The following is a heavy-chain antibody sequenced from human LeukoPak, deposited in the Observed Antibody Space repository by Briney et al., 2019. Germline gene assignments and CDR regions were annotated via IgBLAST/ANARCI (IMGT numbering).Heavy chain of an antibody. Sequence: GGSLRLSCAASGFTFSTSWMSWVRQVPGKGLEWVANIKKDGSETYYVDSVKGRFTISRDNAKNSLYLQMNSLRAEDTAMYYCARGRYSGTTYYFDYWGQGTLVTVSS. J-gene: IGHJ4*02. D-gene: IGHD5-12*01. CDR2: IKKDGSET. V-gene: IGHV3-7*03. CDR3: ARGRYSGTTYYFDY. CDR1: GFTFSTSW.